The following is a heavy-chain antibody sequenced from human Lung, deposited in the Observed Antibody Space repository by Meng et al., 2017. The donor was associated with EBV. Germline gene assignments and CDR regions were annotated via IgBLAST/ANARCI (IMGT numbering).Heavy chain of an antibody. CDR3: ARVTLWFGELEY. V-gene: IGHV4-4*02. D-gene: IGHD3-10*01. J-gene: IGHJ4*02. Sequence: QRQQKESGPGRVRASESLAPTCDFSGESISSYNWWTWVRQPPGKGLEWIGEIYHSGSTNYNPSLKSRVTISVDKSKNQFSLKLSSVTAADTAVYYCARVTLWFGELEYWGQGTLVTVSS. CDR2: IYHSGST. CDR1: GESISSYNW.